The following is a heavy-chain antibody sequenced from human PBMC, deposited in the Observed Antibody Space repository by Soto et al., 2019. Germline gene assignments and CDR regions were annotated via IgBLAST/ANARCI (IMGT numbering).Heavy chain of an antibody. CDR3: ARDPTPRYCTHGVCYNAGFDP. CDR1: GGSISIYY. Sequence: PSETLSLTCTVSGGSISIYYWSLIRQPAGKGLEWIGRIYTSGSTNYNPSLKSRVTMSVDTSKNQFSLKLSSVTAADTAVYYCARDPTPRYCTHGVCYNAGFDPWGQGTLVTVSS. V-gene: IGHV4-4*07. J-gene: IGHJ5*02. CDR2: IYTSGST. D-gene: IGHD2-8*01.